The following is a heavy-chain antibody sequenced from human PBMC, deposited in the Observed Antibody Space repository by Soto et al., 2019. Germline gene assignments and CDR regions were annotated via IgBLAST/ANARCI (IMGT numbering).Heavy chain of an antibody. CDR3: AKDAVYNDGLWLMDH. CDR1: GLPHSSFA. V-gene: IGHV3-23*05. Sequence: GGSLRLSCTASGLPHSSFAMMWVRQAPGKGLECVSGIYGSGRGIEYADSVKGRFTISRDNSKNTVYLQMTDLRADDTAVYYCAKDAVYNDGLWLMDHWGQGTQVTVSS. D-gene: IGHD2-21*01. CDR2: IYGSGRGI. J-gene: IGHJ4*02.